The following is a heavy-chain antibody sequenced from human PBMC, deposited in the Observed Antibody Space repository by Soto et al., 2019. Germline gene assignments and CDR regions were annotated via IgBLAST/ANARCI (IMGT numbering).Heavy chain of an antibody. CDR1: GGDFKNYG. D-gene: IGHD3-9*01. CDR2: IVPALNLV. J-gene: IGHJ4*02. Sequence: QVQLVQSGAEVKMPGSSVKVSCKTSGGDFKNYGVSWVRQAPGQGLEWMGGIVPALNLVKYGQSFHGRLAITADEEQKTTYMELSGLKAEDTAVYYCAREIAATGFHFWGQGTLVLVSS. CDR3: AREIAATGFHF. V-gene: IGHV1-69*04.